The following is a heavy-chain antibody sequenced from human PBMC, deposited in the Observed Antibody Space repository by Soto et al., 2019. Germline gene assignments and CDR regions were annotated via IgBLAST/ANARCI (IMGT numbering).Heavy chain of an antibody. V-gene: IGHV4-30-2*01. CDR1: VYSISKGGSS. J-gene: IGHJ6*02. CDR2: IYDSGST. D-gene: IGHD6-6*01. CDR3: ARGSSSYYDYGMDV. Sequence: SETLSLTCAVSVYSISKGGSSWTWIRQPPGKALEWIVNIYDSGSTSYNPSLKSRVTISVDTSKNQFSLRLTSVTAADTAVYFCARGSSSYYDYGMDVWGQGTTVTVSS.